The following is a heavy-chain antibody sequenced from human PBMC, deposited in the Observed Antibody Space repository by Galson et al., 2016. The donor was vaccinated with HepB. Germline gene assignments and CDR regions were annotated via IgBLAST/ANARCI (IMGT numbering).Heavy chain of an antibody. D-gene: IGHD3-10*01. Sequence: SETLSLTCAVSGGSFSSSNWWSWVRQPPGKALEWIGEIYHSGSTNYNPSLKSRVTISVDKSKNQFSLKLSSVTAADTAVYYCARVGYYYGSGSYYIFGASDYWGQGTLVTVSS. J-gene: IGHJ4*02. CDR3: ARVGYYYGSGSYYIFGASDY. CDR2: IYHSGST. CDR1: GGSFSSSNW. V-gene: IGHV4-4*02.